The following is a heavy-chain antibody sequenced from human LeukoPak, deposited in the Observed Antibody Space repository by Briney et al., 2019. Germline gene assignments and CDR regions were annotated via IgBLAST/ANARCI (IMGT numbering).Heavy chain of an antibody. CDR3: ARDSWRYRSGGDCLDY. J-gene: IGHJ4*02. V-gene: IGHV3-30-3*01. CDR2: ISYDGSNK. Sequence: GGSLRLSCAASGFTFSSYAMHWVRQAPGKGLEWVAVISYDGSNKYYADSVKGRFTISRDNSKNTLYLQMNSLRAEDTAVYYCARDSWRYRSGGDCLDYWGQGTLVTVSS. CDR1: GFTFSSYA. D-gene: IGHD2-21*02.